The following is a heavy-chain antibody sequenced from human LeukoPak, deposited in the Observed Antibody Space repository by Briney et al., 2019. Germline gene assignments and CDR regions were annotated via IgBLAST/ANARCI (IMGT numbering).Heavy chain of an antibody. Sequence: WASVKVSCKASGYTFSNYCMHWVRQAPGQGLEWMGWIKPNSGGTRSAQKFQGRVTMTRDTSISTAYMELSSLRYDDTAVYYCATNILVRDIINWFDPWGQGTLVTVSS. CDR2: IKPNSGGT. V-gene: IGHV1-2*02. CDR3: ATNILVRDIINWFDP. D-gene: IGHD3-10*01. J-gene: IGHJ5*02. CDR1: GYTFSNYC.